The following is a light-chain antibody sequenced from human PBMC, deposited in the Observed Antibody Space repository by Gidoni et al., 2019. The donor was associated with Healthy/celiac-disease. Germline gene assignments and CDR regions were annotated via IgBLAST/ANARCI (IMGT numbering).Light chain of an antibody. Sequence: AIQLTQSPSSLSASVGDRVTITCRASQGISSALAWYQQKPGKSPKLLIYDASSLESGVPSRFSGSVSGTDFTLTISSLQPEDFPTYYCQQFNSYPPALTFXGXTKVXIK. CDR3: QQFNSYPPALT. V-gene: IGKV1-13*02. CDR2: DAS. CDR1: QGISSA. J-gene: IGKJ4*01.